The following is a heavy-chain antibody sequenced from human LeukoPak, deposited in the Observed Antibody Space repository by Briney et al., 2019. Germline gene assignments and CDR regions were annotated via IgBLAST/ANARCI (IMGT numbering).Heavy chain of an antibody. J-gene: IGHJ4*02. CDR2: INSDGSTT. CDR3: TRGPYSVSATYYNDY. CDR1: GFTLSSYW. V-gene: IGHV3-74*01. D-gene: IGHD3-10*01. Sequence: GGSLRLSCAASGFTLSSYWMNWLRQGPGKGLVWVSRINSDGSTTSYADSVKGRFTISRDNAKNTLYLQMNSLRAEDTAVYYCTRGPYSVSATYYNDYWGQGPLLTAPS.